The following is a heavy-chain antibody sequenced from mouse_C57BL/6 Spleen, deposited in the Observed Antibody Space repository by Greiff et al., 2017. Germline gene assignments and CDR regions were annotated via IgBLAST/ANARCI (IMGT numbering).Heavy chain of an antibody. CDR3: ARWWLLPYAMDY. V-gene: IGHV1-19*01. CDR1: GYTFTDYY. CDR2: INPYNGGT. J-gene: IGHJ4*01. Sequence: EVKLVESGPVLVKPGASVKMSCKASGYTFTDYYMNWVKQSHGKSLEWIGVINPYNGGTSYNQKFKGKATLTVDKSSSTADMELNSLTSEDSAVYYCARWWLLPYAMDYWGQGTSVTVSS. D-gene: IGHD2-3*01.